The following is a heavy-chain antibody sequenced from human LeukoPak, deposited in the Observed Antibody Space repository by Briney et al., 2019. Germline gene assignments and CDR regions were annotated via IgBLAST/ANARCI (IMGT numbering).Heavy chain of an antibody. CDR3: ARVSGNFNEYFQF. CDR2: ISPTSDTT. Sequence: ASVTVSCKAFGYTLTDYYIHWVRQAPGQGLEWLGMISPTSDTTSYLQKFQGRVTMTRDTSTSTVHMELSSLRPEDTAVYYCARVSGNFNEYFQFWGQGTLVTVSS. CDR1: GYTLTDYY. D-gene: IGHD2/OR15-2a*01. V-gene: IGHV1-46*01. J-gene: IGHJ1*01.